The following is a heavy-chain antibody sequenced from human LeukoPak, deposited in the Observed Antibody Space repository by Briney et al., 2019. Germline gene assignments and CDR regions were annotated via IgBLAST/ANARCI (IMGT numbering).Heavy chain of an antibody. CDR1: GFTLSSYW. CDR3: ARVRCLGDAAGTVVCYFDY. Sequence: GGSLRLPCAASGFTLSSYWMSWVRQGPGKGLEWVANIKQDGSEKYYVDSVKGRFTISRDNAKTSLYLQMNSLRAEDTAVYYCARVRCLGDAAGTVVCYFDYWGQGTLVTVSS. V-gene: IGHV3-7*01. D-gene: IGHD6-13*01. CDR2: IKQDGSEK. J-gene: IGHJ4*02.